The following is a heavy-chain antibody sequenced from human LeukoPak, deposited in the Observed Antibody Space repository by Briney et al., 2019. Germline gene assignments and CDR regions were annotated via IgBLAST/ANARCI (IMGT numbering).Heavy chain of an antibody. CDR3: ARQPFYCSGGSCYDCDY. Sequence: GESLKISCKGSGYSFTSYWIGWVRQMPGKGLEWMGIIYPGDSDTRYSPSFQGQVTISADKSISTAYLQWSSLKASDTAMYYCARQPFYCSGGSCYDCDYWGQGTLVTVSS. CDR1: GYSFTSYW. D-gene: IGHD2-15*01. V-gene: IGHV5-51*01. CDR2: IYPGDSDT. J-gene: IGHJ4*02.